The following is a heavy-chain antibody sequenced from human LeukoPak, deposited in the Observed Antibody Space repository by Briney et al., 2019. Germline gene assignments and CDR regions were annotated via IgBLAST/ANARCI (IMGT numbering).Heavy chain of an antibody. Sequence: SQTLSLTCAISGDSVSSNSVAWNWIRQSPSRGLEWLGRTYYRSTWYNDYAVSVRGRITVNPDTSKSQFSLHLNSVTPEDTAVYYCARRLTQYDCFDPWGQGILVTVSS. CDR2: TYYRSTWYN. CDR1: GDSVSSNSVA. J-gene: IGHJ5*02. D-gene: IGHD2-2*01. V-gene: IGHV6-1*01. CDR3: ARRLTQYDCFDP.